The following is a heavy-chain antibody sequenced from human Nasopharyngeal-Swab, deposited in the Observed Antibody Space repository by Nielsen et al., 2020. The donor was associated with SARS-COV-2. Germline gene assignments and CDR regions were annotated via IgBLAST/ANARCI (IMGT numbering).Heavy chain of an antibody. J-gene: IGHJ6*02. Sequence: SVKVSCKASGGTFSSYAISWVRQAPGQGLEWMGRIIPILGKANYAQKFQGRVTITADKSTSTAYMELSSLRSEDTAVYYCARGNEGAAAGTGYYYYGMDVWGQGTTVTVSS. CDR2: IIPILGKA. CDR3: ARGNEGAAAGTGYYYYGMDV. D-gene: IGHD6-13*01. V-gene: IGHV1-69*04. CDR1: GGTFSSYA.